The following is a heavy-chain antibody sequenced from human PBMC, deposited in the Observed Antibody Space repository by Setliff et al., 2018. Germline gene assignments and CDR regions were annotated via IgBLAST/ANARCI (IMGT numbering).Heavy chain of an antibody. D-gene: IGHD3-22*01. CDR1: GFTFTDYG. CDR2: INNYNFNT. Sequence: ASVKVSCKSSGFTFTDYGITWVRQVPGQGLEWMGWINNYNFNTQYAQKFQGRVTVTTDTSTTTAYMELRSLRSDDTAVYYCARINFYVSSGYYYAPDFWSQGTLVTVSS. V-gene: IGHV1-18*01. CDR3: ARINFYVSSGYYYAPDF. J-gene: IGHJ4*02.